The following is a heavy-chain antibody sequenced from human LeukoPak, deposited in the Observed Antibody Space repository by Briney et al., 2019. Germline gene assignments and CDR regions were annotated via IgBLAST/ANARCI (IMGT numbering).Heavy chain of an antibody. J-gene: IGHJ6*02. Sequence: SETLSLTCTVSGGSISSSSYYWGWIRQPPGKGLEWIGSIYYSGSTYYNPSLKSRVTISVDTSKNQFSLKLNSVTAADTAVYYCARDFPVVRGVYRPYGMDVWGQGTTVTVSS. D-gene: IGHD3-10*01. CDR1: GGSISSSSYY. V-gene: IGHV4-39*07. CDR3: ARDFPVVRGVYRPYGMDV. CDR2: IYYSGST.